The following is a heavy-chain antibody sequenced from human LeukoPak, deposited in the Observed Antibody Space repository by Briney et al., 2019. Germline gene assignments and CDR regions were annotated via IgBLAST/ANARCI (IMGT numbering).Heavy chain of an antibody. CDR3: ARAGCSGGSCYSGKSYFDY. CDR2: ISYDGSNK. CDR1: GFTFSSYA. D-gene: IGHD2-15*01. V-gene: IGHV3-30-3*01. J-gene: IGHJ4*02. Sequence: GGSLRLSCAASGFTFSSYAMRWVRQAPGKGLEWVAVISYDGSNKYYADSVKGRFTISRDNSKNTLYLQMNSLRAEDTAVYYCARAGCSGGSCYSGKSYFDYWGQGTLVTVSS.